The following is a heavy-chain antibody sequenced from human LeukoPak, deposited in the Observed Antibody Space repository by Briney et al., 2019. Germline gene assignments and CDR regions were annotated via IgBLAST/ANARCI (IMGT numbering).Heavy chain of an antibody. CDR2: IYTSGST. J-gene: IGHJ5*02. Sequence: PSETLSLTCTVSGGSISSYYWSWIRQPAGKGLEWIGRIYTSGSTNYNPSLKSRVTMSVDTSKNQFSLKLSSVTAADTAVYYCARDSWDGIDGSPGCFAPWGQGPLVTVPS. CDR3: ARDSWDGIDGSPGCFAP. V-gene: IGHV4-4*07. CDR1: GGSISSYY. D-gene: IGHD1-26*01.